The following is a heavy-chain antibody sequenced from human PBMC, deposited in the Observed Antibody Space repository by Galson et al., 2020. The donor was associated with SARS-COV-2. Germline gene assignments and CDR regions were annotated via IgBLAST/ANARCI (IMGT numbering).Heavy chain of an antibody. Sequence: GGSLRLSCAASGFTFSSYAMHWVRQAPGKGLEWVAVISYDGSNKYYADSVKGRFTISRDNSKNTLYLQMNSLRAEDTAVYYCAREVALRLSSGYWGGGGFDYWGQGTLVTVSS. D-gene: IGHD3-22*01. CDR3: AREVALRLSSGYWGGGGFDY. J-gene: IGHJ4*02. V-gene: IGHV3-30*04. CDR1: GFTFSSYA. CDR2: ISYDGSNK.